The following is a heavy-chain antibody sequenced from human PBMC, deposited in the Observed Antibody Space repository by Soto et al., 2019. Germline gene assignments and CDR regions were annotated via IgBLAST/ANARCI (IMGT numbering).Heavy chain of an antibody. CDR3: ARTTFTVSTCVDI. Sequence: GGSLRLSCEASGFTFSTYGMHWVRQAPGKGLEWVAIISYDGSNKYYADSVKGRFTISRDNSKNTLYLQMNSLRAEDTAVYYCARTTFTVSTCVDIWGQGTMVTVSS. J-gene: IGHJ4*02. CDR2: ISYDGSNK. CDR1: GFTFSTYG. V-gene: IGHV3-30*03. D-gene: IGHD4-17*01.